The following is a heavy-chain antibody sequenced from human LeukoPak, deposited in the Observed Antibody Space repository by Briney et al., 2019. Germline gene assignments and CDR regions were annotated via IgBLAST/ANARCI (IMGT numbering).Heavy chain of an antibody. CDR1: GGSFSGYY. CDR2: INHSGST. D-gene: IGHD3-16*01. Sequence: SETLSLTCAVYGGSFSGYYWRWILQPPRKGRQWMGEINHSGSTNYNPPLKSRVTISVDTSKNQFSLKLRSVTAADRAVFYCARGYGGIYSYYMHVWGKGPTVTVSS. CDR3: ARGYGGIYSYYMHV. J-gene: IGHJ6*03. V-gene: IGHV4-34*01.